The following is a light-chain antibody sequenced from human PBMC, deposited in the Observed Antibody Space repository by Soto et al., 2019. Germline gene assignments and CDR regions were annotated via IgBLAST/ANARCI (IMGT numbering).Light chain of an antibody. CDR3: QQYNNWPPWT. V-gene: IGKV3-15*01. Sequence: EIVMTQSPATLSVSPGERATLSCRASQSVSNNLAWYQQKPGQAPRLLIYGASTRATGIPAMFSGSGSGTEFTLTISSLQSEDFPVYYCQQYNNWPPWTFGQGTKVEIK. CDR2: GAS. CDR1: QSVSNN. J-gene: IGKJ1*01.